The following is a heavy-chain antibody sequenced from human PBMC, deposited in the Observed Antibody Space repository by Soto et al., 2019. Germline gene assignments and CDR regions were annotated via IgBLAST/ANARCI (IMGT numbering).Heavy chain of an antibody. J-gene: IGHJ5*02. CDR2: IYYSGST. V-gene: IGHV4-59*01. CDR3: ARFFSPVAGSNNWFDP. Sequence: QVQLQESGPGLVKPSETLSLTCTVSGGSISSYYWSWIRQPPGKGLEWIGYIYYSGSTNYNPSLKSRVTISVDTSKNQFSLKLSSVTAADTAVYYCARFFSPVAGSNNWFDPWGQGTLVTVSS. CDR1: GGSISSYY. D-gene: IGHD6-19*01.